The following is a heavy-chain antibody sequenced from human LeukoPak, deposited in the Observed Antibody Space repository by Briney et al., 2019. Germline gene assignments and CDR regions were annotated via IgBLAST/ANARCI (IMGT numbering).Heavy chain of an antibody. CDR3: ARGGFGELLYRAGPWNWYFDL. V-gene: IGHV4-30-2*01. J-gene: IGHJ2*01. Sequence: SETLSLTCTVSGGSISSGGYYWSWIRQPPGKGLEWIGYIYHSGSTYYNPSLKSRVTISVDRSKNQFSLKLSSVTAADTAVYYCARGGFGELLYRAGPWNWYFDLWGRGTLVTVSS. CDR2: IYHSGST. CDR1: GGSISSGGYY. D-gene: IGHD3-10*01.